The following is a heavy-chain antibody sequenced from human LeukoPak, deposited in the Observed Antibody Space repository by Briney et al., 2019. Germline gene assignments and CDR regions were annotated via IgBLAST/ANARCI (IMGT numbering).Heavy chain of an antibody. CDR3: ARHSLYYYDSSGYSPPFDY. V-gene: IGHV1-18*01. D-gene: IGHD3-22*01. CDR2: ISAYNGNT. CDR1: GYTFTSYG. J-gene: IGHJ4*02. Sequence: ASVKVSCKASGYTFTSYGISWVRQAPGQGLEWMGWISAYNGNTNYAQKLQGRVTMTTDTSTSTAYMELRSLRSEDTAVYYCARHSLYYYDSSGYSPPFDYWGQGTLVTVSS.